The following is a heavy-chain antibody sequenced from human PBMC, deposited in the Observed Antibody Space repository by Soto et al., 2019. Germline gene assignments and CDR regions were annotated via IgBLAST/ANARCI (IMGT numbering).Heavy chain of an antibody. CDR2: INAPGSPT. V-gene: IGHV3-23*01. CDR1: GFTFSTYT. Sequence: EVQLLESGGHLVQTGGSLRLSCAASGFTFSTYTMNWVRQAPGKGLEWVSGINAPGSPTYYAASGKGRFTVSRDNSKKLFFLQQNRLRDEDTAVYCWGQGRHSHVIWIFDSRGPGTLVTV. J-gene: IGHJ4*02. D-gene: IGHD2-2*03. CDR3: GQGRHSHVIWIFDS.